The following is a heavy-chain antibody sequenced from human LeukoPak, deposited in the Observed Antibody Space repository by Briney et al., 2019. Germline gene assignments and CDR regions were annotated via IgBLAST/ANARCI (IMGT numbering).Heavy chain of an antibody. D-gene: IGHD5-12*01. CDR1: GFTFSSYA. Sequence: GGSLRLSCAASGFTFSSYAMSWVRQAPGKGLEWVSAISGSGGSTYYADSVRGRFTISRDNSKNTLYLQMNSLRAEDTAVYYCAKAGIVATRVIVYYFDYWGQGTLVTVSS. J-gene: IGHJ4*02. V-gene: IGHV3-23*01. CDR2: ISGSGGST. CDR3: AKAGIVATRVIVYYFDY.